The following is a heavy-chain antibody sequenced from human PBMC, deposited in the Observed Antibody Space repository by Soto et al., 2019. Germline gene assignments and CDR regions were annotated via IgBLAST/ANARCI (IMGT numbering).Heavy chain of an antibody. CDR1: GCSISSYY. J-gene: IGHJ6*03. Sequence: SETLSLTCTFSGCSISSYYWSWIRQPPGKGLGWIGYIYYSGSTNYNPSLKSRVTISVDTSKNQFSPKLSSVTAADTAVYYCARLEGETYYYYMDVWGKGTTVTVSS. CDR3: ARLEGETYYYYMDV. D-gene: IGHD3-10*01. V-gene: IGHV4-59*01. CDR2: IYYSGST.